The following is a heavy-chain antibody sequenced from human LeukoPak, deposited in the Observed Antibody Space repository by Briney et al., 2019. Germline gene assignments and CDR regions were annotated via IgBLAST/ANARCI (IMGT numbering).Heavy chain of an antibody. V-gene: IGHV3-74*03. Sequence: GESLRLSCVASGFTFTHYWMHWVRQVPGKGLEWVSRINGDATIITYADSVKGRFTISRENAKNTLYLQMNSLRAEDTAVYYCVRDLILVWTPGDDFDHWGQGTLVTVSS. CDR2: INGDATII. CDR1: GFTFTHYW. CDR3: VRDLILVWTPGDDFDH. J-gene: IGHJ4*02. D-gene: IGHD3-16*01.